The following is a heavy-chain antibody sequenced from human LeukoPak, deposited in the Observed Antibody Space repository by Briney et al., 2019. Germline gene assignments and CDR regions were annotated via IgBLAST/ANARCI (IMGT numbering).Heavy chain of an antibody. CDR1: GGSITNTNY. V-gene: IGHV4-4*02. CDR2: VNLQGST. Sequence: SETLSLTCGVSGGSITNTNYWTWVRQPPGKGLEWIGEVNLQGSTNCNPSLMGRVAIAVDTSENHISLQLTSVTAADTAVYYCAREGGPYRPLDYSGQGTLVTVSS. J-gene: IGHJ4*02. CDR3: AREGGPYRPLDY.